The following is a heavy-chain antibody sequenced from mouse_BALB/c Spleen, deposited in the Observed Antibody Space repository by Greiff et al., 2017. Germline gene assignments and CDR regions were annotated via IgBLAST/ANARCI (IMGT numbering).Heavy chain of an antibody. D-gene: IGHD3-3*01. CDR3: TRGLPHAMDY. J-gene: IGHJ4*01. CDR1: GYTFTSYY. V-gene: IGHV1S81*02. CDR2: INPSNGGT. Sequence: VQVVESGAELVKPGASVKLSCKASGYTFTSYYMYWVKQRPGQGLEWIGEINPSNGGTNFNEKFKSKATLTVDKSSSTAYMQLSSLTSEDSAVYYCTRGLPHAMDYWGQGTSVTVSS.